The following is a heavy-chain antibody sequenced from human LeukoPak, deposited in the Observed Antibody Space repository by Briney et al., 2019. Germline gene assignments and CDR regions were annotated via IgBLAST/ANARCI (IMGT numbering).Heavy chain of an antibody. CDR2: ICPVASDT. CDR1: GYSFTSYW. Sequence: GESLKISCKGSGYSFTSYWIAWVRQMPGKGLEWMGIICPVASDTRSSPSFQGQVTISADKSISTAYLQWSSLKASDTAMYYCARSLLYYDSSGYPGGYFDYWGQGTLVTVSS. V-gene: IGHV5-51*01. D-gene: IGHD3-22*01. J-gene: IGHJ4*02. CDR3: ARSLLYYDSSGYPGGYFDY.